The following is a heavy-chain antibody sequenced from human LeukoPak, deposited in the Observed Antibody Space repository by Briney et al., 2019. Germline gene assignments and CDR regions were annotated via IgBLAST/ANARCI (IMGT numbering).Heavy chain of an antibody. D-gene: IGHD5-18*01. CDR2: ISYDGSNK. CDR3: ARGDTLEEALDY. V-gene: IGHV3-30-3*01. CDR1: GFTFSSYA. Sequence: GGSLRLSCAASGFTFSSYAMHWVRQAPGKGLEWVAVISYDGSNKYYADSVKGRFTISRDNPKNTLYLQMNSLRAEDTAVYYCARGDTLEEALDYWGQGTLVTVSS. J-gene: IGHJ4*02.